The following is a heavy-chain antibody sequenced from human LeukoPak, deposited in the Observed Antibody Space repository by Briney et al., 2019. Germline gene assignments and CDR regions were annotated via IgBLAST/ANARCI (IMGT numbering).Heavy chain of an antibody. V-gene: IGHV3-23*01. CDR3: ARDGDSGSYRWEAFDI. D-gene: IGHD1-26*01. CDR2: ISGSGGST. Sequence: AGGSLRLSCAASGFTFSSYGMSWVRQAPGKGLEWVSAISGSGGSTYYADSVKGRFTISRDNSKNTLYLHMNSLRAEDTAVYYCARDGDSGSYRWEAFDIWGQGTMVTVSS. CDR1: GFTFSSYG. J-gene: IGHJ3*02.